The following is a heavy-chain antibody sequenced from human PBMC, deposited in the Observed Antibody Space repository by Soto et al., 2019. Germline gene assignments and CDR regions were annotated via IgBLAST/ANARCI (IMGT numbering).Heavy chain of an antibody. CDR2: ISYDGSNK. Sequence: GGSLRLSCAASGFTFSSYAMHWVRQAPGKGLEWVAVISYDGSNKYYADSVKGRFTISRDNSKNTLYLQMNSLRAEDTAVYYCAGWFDPWGQGTLVTVSS. J-gene: IGHJ5*02. V-gene: IGHV3-30-3*01. CDR1: GFTFSSYA. CDR3: AGWFDP.